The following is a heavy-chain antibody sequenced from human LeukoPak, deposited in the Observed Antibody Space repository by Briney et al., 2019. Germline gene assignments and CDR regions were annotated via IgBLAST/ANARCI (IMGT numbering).Heavy chain of an antibody. J-gene: IGHJ2*01. CDR2: IYTSGGT. Sequence: KPSETLSLTCTVSGGSISSYYWSWIRQPAGKGLEWIGRIYTSGGTNYNPSLKSRVTMSVDTSKNQFSLKLSSVTAADTAVYYCARSPPDTYYDFWSGYSVYWYFDLWGRGTLVTVSS. CDR1: GGSISSYY. D-gene: IGHD3-3*01. V-gene: IGHV4-4*07. CDR3: ARSPPDTYYDFWSGYSVYWYFDL.